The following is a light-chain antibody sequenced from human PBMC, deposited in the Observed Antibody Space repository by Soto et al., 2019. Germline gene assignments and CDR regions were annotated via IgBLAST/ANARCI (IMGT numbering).Light chain of an antibody. V-gene: IGKV3-20*01. CDR1: QSIINNH. Sequence: ETVLTQSPGTLSLSPGDRATLSCKASQSIINNHIAWYQQKPGQAPRLLMSAASRRTGGTPDRFSGRGSGTDFRLTINRLEPEDFAVFYCQNYGNSPPSSVGQGTKVEI. J-gene: IGKJ2*01. CDR2: AAS. CDR3: QNYGNSPPSS.